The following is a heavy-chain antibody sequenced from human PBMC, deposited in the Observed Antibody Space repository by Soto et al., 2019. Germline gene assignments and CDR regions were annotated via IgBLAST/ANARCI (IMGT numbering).Heavy chain of an antibody. CDR2: INPSGGGT. CDR1: GYTFSSYF. V-gene: IGHV1-46*03. D-gene: IGHD3-10*01. J-gene: IGHJ3*02. CDR3: TRYASIRGVTSDDFDM. Sequence: QVQLVQSGAEVKEPGTSVKVSCKASGYTFSSYFMHWVRQAPGRGLEWMGMINPSGGGTSYTQKFQGRVTMTRDTSTSTVYMELSSLRTEDTAFYYCTRYASIRGVTSDDFDMWGQGTMVTVSS.